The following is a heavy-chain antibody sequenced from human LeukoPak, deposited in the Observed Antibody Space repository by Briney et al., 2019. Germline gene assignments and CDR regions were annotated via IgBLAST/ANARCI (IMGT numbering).Heavy chain of an antibody. D-gene: IGHD6-19*01. V-gene: IGHV3-23*01. CDR3: AKGPGQWLVPGAFDY. J-gene: IGHJ4*02. CDR2: ISGSGGST. CDR1: GFTFSSYA. Sequence: GASLRLSCAASGFTFSSYAMSWVRQAPGKGLEWVSAISGSGGSTYYADSVKGRFTISRGNSKNTLYLQMNSLRAEDTAVYYCAKGPGQWLVPGAFDYWGQGTLATVSS.